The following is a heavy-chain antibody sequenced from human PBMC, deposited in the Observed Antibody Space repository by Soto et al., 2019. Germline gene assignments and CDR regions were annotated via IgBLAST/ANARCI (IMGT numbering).Heavy chain of an antibody. CDR1: GGTFSSYA. CDR3: ARDGRVRYYDSSGYYGRNPPQRQYYFDY. J-gene: IGHJ4*02. D-gene: IGHD3-22*01. V-gene: IGHV1-69*06. CDR2: IIPIFGTA. Sequence: RASVKVSCKASGGTFSSYAISWVRQAPGQGLEWMGGIIPIFGTANYAQKFQGRVTITADKSTSTAYMELSSLRSEDTAVYYCARDGRVRYYDSSGYYGRNPPQRQYYFDYWGQGTLVTVSS.